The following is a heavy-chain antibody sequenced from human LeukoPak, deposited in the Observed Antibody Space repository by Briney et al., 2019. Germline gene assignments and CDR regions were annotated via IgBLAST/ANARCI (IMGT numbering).Heavy chain of an antibody. CDR2: ISYDGSNK. CDR1: GFTFSSYA. D-gene: IGHD4-23*01. V-gene: IGHV3-30-3*01. CDR3: ARGIYGGNSYFDY. Sequence: GGSLRLSCAASGFTFSSYAMHWVRQAPGKGLEWVAVISYDGSNKYYADSVKGRFTISRDNSKNTLYLQMNSLRAEDTAVYYCARGIYGGNSYFDYWGQGTLVTVST. J-gene: IGHJ4*02.